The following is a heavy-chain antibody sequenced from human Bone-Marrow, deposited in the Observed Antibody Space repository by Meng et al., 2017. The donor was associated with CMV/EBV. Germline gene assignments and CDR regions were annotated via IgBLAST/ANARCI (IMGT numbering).Heavy chain of an antibody. Sequence: SETLSLTCAVYGGSFSGYYWSWIRQPPGKGLEWIGEINHSGSTNYNPSLKSRVTISVDTCKNQFSLKLSSVTAADTAVYYCASYCRSTSCSDAFDIWGQGTTVTVSS. V-gene: IGHV4-34*01. J-gene: IGHJ3*02. D-gene: IGHD2-2*01. CDR2: INHSGST. CDR3: ASYCRSTSCSDAFDI. CDR1: GGSFSGYY.